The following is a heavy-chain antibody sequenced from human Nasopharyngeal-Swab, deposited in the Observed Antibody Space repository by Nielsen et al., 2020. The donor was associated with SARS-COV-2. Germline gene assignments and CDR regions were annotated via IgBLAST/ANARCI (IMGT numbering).Heavy chain of an antibody. CDR1: GFTFSSYS. CDR3: ARVGGYYDSSGYGGDFDY. Sequence: ETLSLTCAASGFTFSSYSMNWVRQAPGKGLEWVSSISSSSSYIYYADSVKGRFTISRDNAKNSLYLQMNSLRAEDTAVYYCARVGGYYDSSGYGGDFDYWGQGTLVTVSS. V-gene: IGHV3-21*01. D-gene: IGHD3-22*01. J-gene: IGHJ4*02. CDR2: ISSSSSYI.